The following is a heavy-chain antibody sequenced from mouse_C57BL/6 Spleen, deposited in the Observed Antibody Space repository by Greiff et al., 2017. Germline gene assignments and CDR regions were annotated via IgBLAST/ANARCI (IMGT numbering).Heavy chain of an antibody. Sequence: EVQLQESGGDLVKPGGSLKLSCAASGFTFSSYGMSWVRQTPDKRLEWVATISSGGSYTYYPESVKGRFTISRDNAKNTLYLQMSSLKSEDTAMYYCARQPSSWNYYAMDYWGQGTSVTVSS. J-gene: IGHJ4*01. CDR1: GFTFSSYG. CDR3: ARQPSSWNYYAMDY. D-gene: IGHD1-1*01. V-gene: IGHV5-6*01. CDR2: ISSGGSYT.